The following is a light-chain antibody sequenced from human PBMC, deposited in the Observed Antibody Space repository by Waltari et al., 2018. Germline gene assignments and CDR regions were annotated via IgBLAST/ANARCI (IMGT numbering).Light chain of an antibody. CDR3: QQRSNWPPGVT. CDR1: QSVSSY. J-gene: IGKJ3*01. CDR2: DAS. Sequence: EIVLTQSPATLSLSPGERATLSCRASQSVSSYLAWYQPKPGQAPRPLIYDASNRATGIPARFSGSGSGTDFTLTISSLEPEDFAVYYCQQRSNWPPGVTFGPGTKVDIK. V-gene: IGKV3-11*01.